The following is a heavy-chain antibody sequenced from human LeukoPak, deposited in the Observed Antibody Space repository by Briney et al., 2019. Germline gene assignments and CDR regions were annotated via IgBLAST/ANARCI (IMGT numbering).Heavy chain of an antibody. CDR3: TRLGYCSGGSCHGEKY. CDR1: GGSFSAYY. Sequence: SETLSLTCAVYGGSFSAYYWSWIRQPPGKGLEWVGEINHSGSTNYNVSLKSRVTISVDTSKNQFSLKLNSVTAADTAVYYCTRLGYCSGGSCHGEKYWGQGTLATVSS. J-gene: IGHJ4*02. V-gene: IGHV4-34*01. D-gene: IGHD2-15*01. CDR2: INHSGST.